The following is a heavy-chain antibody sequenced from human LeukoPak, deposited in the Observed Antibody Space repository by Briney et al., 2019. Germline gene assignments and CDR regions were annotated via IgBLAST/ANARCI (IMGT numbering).Heavy chain of an antibody. CDR1: GFAFTDYA. J-gene: IGHJ4*02. D-gene: IGHD5/OR15-5a*01. Sequence: GGSLRLSCAASGFAFTDYAIIWFRQAPGKGLKWFSAISSSGDKTYYADSVKGRFAISRDNSKNTLYLQINSLRAEDTAVYYCAKEDKTVSTPYVDYWGPGTLVTVSS. CDR2: ISSSGDKT. CDR3: AKEDKTVSTPYVDY. V-gene: IGHV3-23*01.